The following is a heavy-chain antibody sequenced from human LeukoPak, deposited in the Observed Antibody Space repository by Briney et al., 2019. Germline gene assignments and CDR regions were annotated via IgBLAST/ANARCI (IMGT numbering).Heavy chain of an antibody. Sequence: GGSLRLSCAASGFTFSSYEMNWVRQAPGKGLEWVAFIRYDGSNKYCADSVKGRFTISRDNSKNTLYLQMNSLRAEDTAVYYCATRTMSGGKIWGQGTMVTVSS. CDR2: IRYDGSNK. CDR1: GFTFSSYE. J-gene: IGHJ3*02. V-gene: IGHV3-30*02. D-gene: IGHD1-1*01. CDR3: ATRTMSGGKI.